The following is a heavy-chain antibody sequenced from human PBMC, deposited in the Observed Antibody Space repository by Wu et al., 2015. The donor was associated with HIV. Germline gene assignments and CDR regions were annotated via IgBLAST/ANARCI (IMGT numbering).Heavy chain of an antibody. V-gene: IGHV1-18*01. CDR2: STGQSEST. Sequence: QVQLVQSGAEVKKPGASVKVSCKASGYTFTSYGISWARQVPRQGLEWLRWSTGQSESTKYAQKFQDRVTVTTNISTRIVYMEMRSLTTDDTAVYYCARDGGIDWDDSGSEFWGQGTLVTVS. D-gene: IGHD1-1*01. J-gene: IGHJ4*02. CDR1: GYTFTSYG. CDR3: ARDGGIDWDDSGSEF.